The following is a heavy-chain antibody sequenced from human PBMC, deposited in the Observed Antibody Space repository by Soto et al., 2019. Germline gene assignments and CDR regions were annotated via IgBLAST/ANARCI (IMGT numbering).Heavy chain of an antibody. CDR1: GFTFSSYA. V-gene: IGHV3-23*01. Sequence: EVQLLESGGGSVQPGKSLRLSCAASGFTFSSYAMSWVRQTPGKGLEWVSVISGSGGSTYYADSVKGRFTISRDNSKNTLYLQMNNLRAEDTAVYYYAKGLPERRSAYYRYNWFDPWGQGTLVTVSS. J-gene: IGHJ5*02. CDR2: ISGSGGST. D-gene: IGHD3-3*01. CDR3: AKGLPERRSAYYRYNWFDP.